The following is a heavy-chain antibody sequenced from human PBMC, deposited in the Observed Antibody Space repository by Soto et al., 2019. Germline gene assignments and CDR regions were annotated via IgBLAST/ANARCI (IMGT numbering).Heavy chain of an antibody. CDR1: GYSISSGYY. CDR2: IYHSGST. Sequence: SETLSLTCAVSGYSISSGYYWGWIRQPPVKGLEWIGSIYHSGSTYYNPSLKSRVTISVDTSKNQFSLKLSSVTAADTAVYYCARESVSSGSRMEVWGQGTTVTVSS. CDR3: ARESVSSGSRMEV. V-gene: IGHV4-38-2*02. J-gene: IGHJ6*02. D-gene: IGHD6-19*01.